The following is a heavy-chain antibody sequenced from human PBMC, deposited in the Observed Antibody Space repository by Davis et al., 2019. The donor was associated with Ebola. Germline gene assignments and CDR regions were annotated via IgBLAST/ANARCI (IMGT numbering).Heavy chain of an antibody. CDR1: AGSISRGGSS. D-gene: IGHD3-10*01. J-gene: IGHJ4*02. V-gene: IGHV4-30-2*01. CDR3: ASQYYHYASGSQSYYFDY. CDR2: VYYGDNA. Sequence: TLSLTCTVSAGSISRGGSSWSWIRQPPGKGLEWIGYVYYGDNANYNPSLKSRVTISVDRSKSQFSLHLTSVTAADTAVYYCASQYYHYASGSQSYYFDYWSQGTLVTVSS.